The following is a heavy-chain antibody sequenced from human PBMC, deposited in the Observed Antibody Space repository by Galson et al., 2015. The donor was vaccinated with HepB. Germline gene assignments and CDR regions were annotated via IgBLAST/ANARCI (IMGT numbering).Heavy chain of an antibody. D-gene: IGHD6-19*01. CDR2: INQDGSEK. CDR1: GFIFSRYW. J-gene: IGHJ4*02. Sequence: SLRLSCAASGFIFSRYWMTWVRQAPGKGLEWVANINQDGSEKYYVDSMKGRFTVSRDNAKNSLYLQVNSLRAEDTAVYYCARAAGYSNGWSDYWGQGTLVTVSS. CDR3: ARAAGYSNGWSDY. V-gene: IGHV3-7*03.